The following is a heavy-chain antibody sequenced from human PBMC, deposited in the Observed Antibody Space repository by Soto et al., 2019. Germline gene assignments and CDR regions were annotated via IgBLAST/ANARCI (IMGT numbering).Heavy chain of an antibody. Sequence: QVQLVESGGDVVQPGRSLRLSCVAYGFTFSTYAMHWVRQAPGKGLGWVAVISYDGSNKYYADSDADSVKGRFTISRDNSKNTLYLQMNSLRPEDTALYYCGTSGVVPSRGIDYWGQGTLVTVSS. CDR1: GFTFSTYA. CDR2: ISYDGSNK. V-gene: IGHV3-30*03. J-gene: IGHJ4*02. CDR3: GTSGVVPSRGIDY. D-gene: IGHD3-3*01.